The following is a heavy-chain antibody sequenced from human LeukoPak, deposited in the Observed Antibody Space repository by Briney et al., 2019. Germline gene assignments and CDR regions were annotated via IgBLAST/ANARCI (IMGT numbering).Heavy chain of an antibody. D-gene: IGHD3-10*01. J-gene: IGHJ4*02. CDR3: ARVAGRSSFGELVY. CDR1: GYTFTSYD. CDR2: MNPNSGNT. Sequence: ASVKVSCKASGYTFTSYDINWVRQATGQGLEWMGWMNPNSGNTGYAQKFQGRVTITRNTSISTAYMELSSLRSDDTAVYYRARVAGRSSFGELVYWGQGTRVTVSS. V-gene: IGHV1-8*03.